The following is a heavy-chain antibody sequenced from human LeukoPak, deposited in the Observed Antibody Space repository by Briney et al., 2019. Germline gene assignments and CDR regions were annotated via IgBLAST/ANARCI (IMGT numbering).Heavy chain of an antibody. CDR2: ISSSSSYI. CDR1: GFTFSSYW. CDR3: ARATATPWFDP. Sequence: GGSLRLSCAASGFTFSSYWMSWVRQAPGKGLEWVSSISSSSSYIYYADSVKGRFTISRDNAKNSLYLQMNSLRAEDTAVYYCARATATPWFDPWGQGTLVTVSS. V-gene: IGHV3-21*04. D-gene: IGHD5-18*01. J-gene: IGHJ5*02.